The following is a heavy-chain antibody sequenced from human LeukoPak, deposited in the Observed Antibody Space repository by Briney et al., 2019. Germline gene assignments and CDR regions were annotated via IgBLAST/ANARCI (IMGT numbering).Heavy chain of an antibody. CDR1: GFTFRSYG. Sequence: GGSVRLLCAASGFTFRSYGMQWPRQAPGKGLEGVAVIWYDGSNKYYADSVKGRFTISRDNSKNTLYLQMNSLRAEDTAVYYCAKDSSGYYYLDYWGQGTLVTVSS. D-gene: IGHD3-22*01. V-gene: IGHV3-33*06. J-gene: IGHJ4*02. CDR3: AKDSSGYYYLDY. CDR2: IWYDGSNK.